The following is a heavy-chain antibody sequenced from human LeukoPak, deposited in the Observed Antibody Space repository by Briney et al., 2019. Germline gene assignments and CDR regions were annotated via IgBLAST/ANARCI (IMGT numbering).Heavy chain of an antibody. Sequence: ASVKVSCKASGGTFSSYAISWVRQAPGQGLEWMGGILPIFGTANYAQKFQGRVTITTDESTSTAYMELSSLRSEDTAVYYCARRVGQLGARFDPWGQGTLVTVSS. J-gene: IGHJ5*02. CDR1: GGTFSSYA. CDR2: ILPIFGTA. V-gene: IGHV1-69*05. D-gene: IGHD6-6*01. CDR3: ARRVGQLGARFDP.